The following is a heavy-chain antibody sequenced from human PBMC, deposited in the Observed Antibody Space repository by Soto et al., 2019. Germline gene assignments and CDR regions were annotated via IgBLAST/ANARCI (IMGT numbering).Heavy chain of an antibody. D-gene: IGHD3-3*01. CDR3: AKADGFGVVTPFFEY. CDR1: GGSISSRSHY. J-gene: IGHJ4*02. CDR2: SFYRGST. V-gene: IGHV4-39*01. Sequence: QLQLQESGPGLVKPSETLSLTCTVSGGSISSRSHYWGWIRQSPVKHLEWIGSSFYRGSTHYSPYLKTGVTISVDTSKNQVYLKLYSVTAEDTAVYYCAKADGFGVVTPFFEYWGQVIMVTVSA.